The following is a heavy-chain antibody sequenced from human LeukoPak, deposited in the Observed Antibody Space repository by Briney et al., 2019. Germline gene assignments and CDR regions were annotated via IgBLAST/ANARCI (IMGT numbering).Heavy chain of an antibody. D-gene: IGHD6-13*01. CDR2: ISYDGSNK. CDR3: ARGVSSSWYSQVDY. V-gene: IGHV3-30*04. J-gene: IGHJ4*02. CDR1: GFTFSSYA. Sequence: GGSPRLSCAASGFTFSSYAMHWVRQAPGKGLEWVAVISYDGSNKYYADSVKGRFTISRDNSKNTLYLQMNSLRAEDTAVYYCARGVSSSWYSQVDYWGQGTLVTVSS.